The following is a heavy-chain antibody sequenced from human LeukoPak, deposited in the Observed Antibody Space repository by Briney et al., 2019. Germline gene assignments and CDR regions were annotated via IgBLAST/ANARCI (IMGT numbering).Heavy chain of an antibody. CDR2: ISSSGSTI. D-gene: IGHD4-17*01. J-gene: IGHJ4*02. Sequence: GGSLSLSCAASGFTFSSYEMNWVRQAPGKGLEWVSYISSSGSTIYYADSVKGRFTIPRGNAKNSLYLQMNSLRAEDTAVYYCARHGTSDYGDYVTFDYWGQGTLVTVSS. V-gene: IGHV3-48*03. CDR3: ARHGTSDYGDYVTFDY. CDR1: GFTFSSYE.